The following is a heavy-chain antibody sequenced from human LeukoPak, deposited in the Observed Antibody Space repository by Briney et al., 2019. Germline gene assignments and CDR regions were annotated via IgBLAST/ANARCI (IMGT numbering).Heavy chain of an antibody. CDR3: ASRYYYDSSGYLRSGAFDT. Sequence: SETLSLTCAVYGGSFSGYYWSWIRQPPGKGLEWIGEINHSGSTNYNPSLKSRVTISVDTSKNQFSLKLSSVTAADTAVYYCASRYYYDSSGYLRSGAFDTWGQGTMVTVSS. V-gene: IGHV4-34*01. CDR2: INHSGST. CDR1: GGSFSGYY. J-gene: IGHJ3*02. D-gene: IGHD3-22*01.